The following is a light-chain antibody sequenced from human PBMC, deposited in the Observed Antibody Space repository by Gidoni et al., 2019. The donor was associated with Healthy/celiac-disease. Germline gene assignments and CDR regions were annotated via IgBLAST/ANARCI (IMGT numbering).Light chain of an antibody. CDR1: QSVSSY. Sequence: ELVSTQSPATLSLSPGETATLSCRASQSVSSYLAGYQQKPGQAPRLLIYDASNRATGIPARFSGSGSGTDFTLTISSLEPEDFAVYYCQQRSNWPLLTFGGGTKVEIK. V-gene: IGKV3-11*01. CDR3: QQRSNWPLLT. J-gene: IGKJ4*01. CDR2: DAS.